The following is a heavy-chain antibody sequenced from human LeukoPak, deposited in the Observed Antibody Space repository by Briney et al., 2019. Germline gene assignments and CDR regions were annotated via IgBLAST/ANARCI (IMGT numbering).Heavy chain of an antibody. J-gene: IGHJ4*02. Sequence: ASVKVSCKASGYTFSSYGISWVRQAPGQGLERMGWISAYNGNIKYAQKFQGRVTMTTDTSTSTAYMELRSLRSDDTAMYFCARDDLDCSGGTCYPDDFWGQGTLVTVSS. CDR3: ARDDLDCSGGTCYPDDF. CDR1: GYTFSSYG. D-gene: IGHD2-15*01. CDR2: ISAYNGNI. V-gene: IGHV1-18*01.